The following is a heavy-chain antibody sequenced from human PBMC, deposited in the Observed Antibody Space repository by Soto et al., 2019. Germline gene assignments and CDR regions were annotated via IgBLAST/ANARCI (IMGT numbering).Heavy chain of an antibody. CDR1: GGSISSGGYH. D-gene: IGHD6-6*01. CDR2: IYYSGST. V-gene: IGHV4-31*03. Sequence: ILSLTCTVSGGSISSGGYHWSWIRQHPGKGLEWIGYIYYSGSTYYNPSLKSRVTISVDTSKNQFSLKLSSVTAADTAVYYCARSIAATAGAFDIWGQGTMVTVSS. J-gene: IGHJ3*02. CDR3: ARSIAATAGAFDI.